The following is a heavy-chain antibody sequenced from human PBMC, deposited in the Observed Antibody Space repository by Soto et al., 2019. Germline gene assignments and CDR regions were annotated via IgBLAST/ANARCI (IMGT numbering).Heavy chain of an antibody. CDR3: VKDQRDGRGRNNELSDS. V-gene: IGHV3-30*18. D-gene: IGHD3-10*01. CDR2: ISFDGNNK. J-gene: IGHJ4*02. Sequence: QVHLVESGGGVVRPGTSIRLSCAASGFAFSSSGMHWVRHVPGKGLEWVAAISFDGNNKYHADSVKGRFTVSRDNSKNTLYVQMKGLRVEASAVFFCVKDQRDGRGRNNELSDSWGQGTPVTVSS. CDR1: GFAFSSSG.